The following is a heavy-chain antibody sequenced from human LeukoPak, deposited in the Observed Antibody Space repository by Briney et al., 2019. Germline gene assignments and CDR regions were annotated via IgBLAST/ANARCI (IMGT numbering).Heavy chain of an antibody. D-gene: IGHD2-15*01. CDR2: ISSSSSTI. Sequence: GSLRLSCAASGFTFSSYNMNWVRQAPGKGLEWVSYISSSSSTIYYADPVKGRFTISRDNAKNSLYLQMNSLRAEDTAVYYCAVCSGGSCYSPHFQHWGQGTLVTVSS. J-gene: IGHJ1*01. V-gene: IGHV3-48*01. CDR3: AVCSGGSCYSPHFQH. CDR1: GFTFSSYN.